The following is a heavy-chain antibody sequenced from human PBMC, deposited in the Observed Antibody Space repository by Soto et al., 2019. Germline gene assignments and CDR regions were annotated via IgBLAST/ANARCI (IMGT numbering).Heavy chain of an antibody. CDR3: AREMESNYYYYYYMDV. J-gene: IGHJ6*03. Sequence: EVQLVESGGGLVQPGESLRLSCAASGFTFNNYNMNWVRQAPGQGLEWLSHISSSGSTIYYADSVKGRFTISRDNAKNSRYMQMNSLRDEDTAVYYCAREMESNYYYYYYMDVWGTGTTVTVSS. CDR1: GFTFNNYN. D-gene: IGHD3-3*01. V-gene: IGHV3-48*02. CDR2: ISSSGSTI.